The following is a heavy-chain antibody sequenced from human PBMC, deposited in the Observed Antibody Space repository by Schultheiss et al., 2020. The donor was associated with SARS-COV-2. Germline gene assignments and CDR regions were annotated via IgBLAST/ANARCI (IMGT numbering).Heavy chain of an antibody. V-gene: IGHV2-26*01. CDR2: IFSNDEK. Sequence: SGPTLVKPTETLTLTCTVSGFSLSNARMGVSWIRQPPGKALEWLAHIFSNDEKSYSTSLKSRLTISKDTSKSQVVLTMTNMDPVDTATYYCARMRRSYDYVWGSYRYFDYWGQGTLVTVSS. CDR3: ARMRRSYDYVWGSYRYFDY. J-gene: IGHJ4*02. D-gene: IGHD3-16*02. CDR1: GFSLSNARMG.